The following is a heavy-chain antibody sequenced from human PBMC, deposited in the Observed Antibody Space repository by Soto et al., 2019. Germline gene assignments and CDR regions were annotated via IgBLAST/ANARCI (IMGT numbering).Heavy chain of an antibody. CDR1: GGSISSGDYY. CDR3: ARGTILNYDILTGLDY. Sequence: PSETLSLTCTVSGGSISSGDYYWSWIRQPPGKGLEWIGYIYYSGSTYYNPSLKSRVTISVDTSKNQFSLKLSSVTAADTAVYYCARGTILNYDILTGLDYWGQGTLVTVSS. V-gene: IGHV4-30-4*01. CDR2: IYYSGST. D-gene: IGHD3-9*01. J-gene: IGHJ4*02.